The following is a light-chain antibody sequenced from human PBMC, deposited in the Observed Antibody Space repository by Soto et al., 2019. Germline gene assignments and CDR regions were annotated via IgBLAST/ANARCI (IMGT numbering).Light chain of an antibody. Sequence: EIVMTQSPGTLSLSPGERATLSCRASQSVSNNYLAWYQQKPGQAPRLLIYGAYNRATGIPDRFSGSGSGTDFTLTIRSLEPEDFAVYYCQQRSNWPITFGQGTRLEIK. CDR2: GAY. CDR3: QQRSNWPIT. V-gene: IGKV3D-20*02. J-gene: IGKJ5*01. CDR1: QSVSNNY.